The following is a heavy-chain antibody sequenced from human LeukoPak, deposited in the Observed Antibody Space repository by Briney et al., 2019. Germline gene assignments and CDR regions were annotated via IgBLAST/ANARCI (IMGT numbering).Heavy chain of an antibody. CDR3: AIRRYTFDY. CDR2: MNSDSENR. Sequence: GASVKVSCKASGGTFSSYAISWVRQATGQGLEWMGWMNSDSENRGYAQKFQGRVTITKNTSISTAYMELSSLTYEDTAIYYCAIRRYTFDYWGPGTLVTVSS. V-gene: IGHV1-8*03. J-gene: IGHJ4*02. D-gene: IGHD1-14*01. CDR1: GGTFSSYA.